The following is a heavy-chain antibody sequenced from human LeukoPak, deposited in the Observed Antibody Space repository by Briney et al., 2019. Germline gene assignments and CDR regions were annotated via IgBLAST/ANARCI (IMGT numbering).Heavy chain of an antibody. Sequence: ASVKVSCKASGYTFTGYYMHWARQAPGQGLEWMGWINPNSGGTNYAQKFQGRITLTRDMSATTDYMELSSLTSEDTAVYYCARDNSVGGIAWWFDPWGQGTLVTVSS. D-gene: IGHD1-26*01. V-gene: IGHV1-2*02. J-gene: IGHJ5*02. CDR1: GYTFTGYY. CDR2: INPNSGGT. CDR3: ARDNSVGGIAWWFDP.